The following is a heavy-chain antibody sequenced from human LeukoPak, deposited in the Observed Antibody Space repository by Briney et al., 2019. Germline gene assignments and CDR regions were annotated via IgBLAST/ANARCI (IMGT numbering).Heavy chain of an antibody. J-gene: IGHJ4*02. D-gene: IGHD3-16*01. V-gene: IGHV4-59*01. CDR1: GGSISSYY. Sequence: SETLSLTCTVSGGSISSYYWSWIRQPPGKGLEWIGYIYYSGSTNYDPSLKSRVTISVDTSKNQFSLKLSSVTAADTAVYYCARDLFGMYYFDYWGQGTLVIVSS. CDR2: IYYSGST. CDR3: ARDLFGMYYFDY.